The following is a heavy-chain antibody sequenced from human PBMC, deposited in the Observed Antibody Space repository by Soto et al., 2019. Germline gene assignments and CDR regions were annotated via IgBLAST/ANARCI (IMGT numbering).Heavy chain of an antibody. V-gene: IGHV3-23*01. CDR2: ISRSGDTT. CDR3: ANATSSSSGWYDFDY. D-gene: IGHD6-19*01. Sequence: EVQLLESGGGLVQPGGSLRLSCTASGFAFSSYAMTWVRQAPGEGLEWVSTISRSGDTTYYTDSLKGRFSISRDNSKNTLYVHMNSLRAEDKAVYYCANATSSSSGWYDFDYWGQGTLVTVSS. J-gene: IGHJ4*02. CDR1: GFAFSSYA.